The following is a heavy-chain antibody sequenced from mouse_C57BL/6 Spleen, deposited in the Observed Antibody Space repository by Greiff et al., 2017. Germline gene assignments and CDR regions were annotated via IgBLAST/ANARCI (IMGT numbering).Heavy chain of an antibody. CDR1: GYTFTSYW. CDR2: IYPGSGST. J-gene: IGHJ2*01. V-gene: IGHV1-55*01. D-gene: IGHD2-1*01. Sequence: VQLQQPGAELVKPGASVKMSCKASGYTFTSYWITLVKQRPGQGLEWIGDIYPGSGSTNYNEKFKSKATLTVDTSSSTAYMQLSSLTSEDSAVYYCAREGDYYGNFYYFDYWGQGTTLTVSS. CDR3: AREGDYYGNFYYFDY.